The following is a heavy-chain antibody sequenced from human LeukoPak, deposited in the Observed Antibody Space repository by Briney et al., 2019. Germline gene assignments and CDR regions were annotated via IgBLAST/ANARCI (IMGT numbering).Heavy chain of an antibody. CDR1: GFTFSSYA. J-gene: IGHJ4*02. V-gene: IGHV3-23*01. Sequence: GGSLRLSCAASGFTFSSYAMSWVRQAPGKGLEWVSAISGSGGSTYYADSVKGRFTISRDNSKNTLYLQMNSLRAEDTVLYYCAKLRSDYFDYWGQGTLVTVSS. CDR3: AKLRSDYFDY. CDR2: ISGSGGST.